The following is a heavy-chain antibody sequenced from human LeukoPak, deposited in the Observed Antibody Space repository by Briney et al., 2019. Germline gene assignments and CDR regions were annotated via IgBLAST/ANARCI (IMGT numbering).Heavy chain of an antibody. V-gene: IGHV4-4*07. CDR3: AREGDRITIFGVVIMYFDY. J-gene: IGHJ4*02. Sequence: SETLSLTCAVYGGSFSGYYWSWIRQPAGKGLEWIGRIYTSGSTNYNPSLKSRVTMSVDTSKNQFSLKLSSVTAADTAVYYCAREGDRITIFGVVIMYFDYWGQGTLVTVSS. D-gene: IGHD3-3*01. CDR1: GGSFSGYY. CDR2: IYTSGST.